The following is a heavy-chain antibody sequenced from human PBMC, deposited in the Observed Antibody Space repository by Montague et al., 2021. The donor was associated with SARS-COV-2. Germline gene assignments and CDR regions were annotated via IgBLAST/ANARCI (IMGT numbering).Heavy chain of an antibody. J-gene: IGHJ4*02. CDR3: ARSLGPSGTYYLPY. D-gene: IGHD3-10*01. Sequence: SETLSLTCSVSGGSIGSYYWSWLRQPPGKGLEWIGHIHYSGSNTNSPSFKSRVTISIDTPKNQFSLKLSSVTAADTAVYNCARSLGPSGTYYLPYWGQGTLVTVSS. CDR1: GGSIGSYY. CDR2: IHYSGSN. V-gene: IGHV4-59*01.